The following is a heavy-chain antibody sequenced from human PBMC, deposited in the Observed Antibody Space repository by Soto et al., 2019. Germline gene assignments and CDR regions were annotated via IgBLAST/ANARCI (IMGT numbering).Heavy chain of an antibody. V-gene: IGHV4-59*01. Sequence: PSETLSLTCTVSGGSISSYYWSWIRQPPGKGLEWIGYIYYSGSTNYNPSLKSRVTISVDTSKNQFSLKLSSVTAADTAVYYCARTPYYYDSSGYYPFFDYWGQGTLVTSPQ. J-gene: IGHJ4*02. D-gene: IGHD3-22*01. CDR3: ARTPYYYDSSGYYPFFDY. CDR1: GGSISSYY. CDR2: IYYSGST.